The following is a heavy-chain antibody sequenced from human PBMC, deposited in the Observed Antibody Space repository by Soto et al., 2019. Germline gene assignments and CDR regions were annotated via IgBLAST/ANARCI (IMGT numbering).Heavy chain of an antibody. D-gene: IGHD3-10*01. J-gene: IGHJ4*02. CDR2: IYYSGST. CDR1: GGSISSSSYY. Sequence: QLQLQESGPGLVKPSETLSLTCTVSGGSISSSSYYWGWIRQPPGKGLEWIGSIYYSGSTYYNPSLKSRVTISVDTSKNQFSLKLSSVTAADTAVYYCARHLGGAVRAYYGSDYWGQGTLVTVSS. CDR3: ARHLGGAVRAYYGSDY. V-gene: IGHV4-39*01.